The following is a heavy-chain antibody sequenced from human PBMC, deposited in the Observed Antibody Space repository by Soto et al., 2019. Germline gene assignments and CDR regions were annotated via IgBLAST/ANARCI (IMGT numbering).Heavy chain of an antibody. D-gene: IGHD2-2*01. CDR1: GGSISSGGYY. V-gene: IGHV4-31*03. Sequence: SETLSLTCTVSGGSISSGGYYWSWIRQHPGKGLEWIGYIYYSGSTYYNPSLKSRVTVSVDTSKNHFSLKLSSVTAADTAVYYCASDRIVVVPAAKTIDYYYGMDVWGQGTTVTVSS. CDR2: IYYSGST. CDR3: ASDRIVVVPAAKTIDYYYGMDV. J-gene: IGHJ6*02.